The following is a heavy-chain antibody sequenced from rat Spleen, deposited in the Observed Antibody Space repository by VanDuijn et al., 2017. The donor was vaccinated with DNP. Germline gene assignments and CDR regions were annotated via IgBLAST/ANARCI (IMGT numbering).Heavy chain of an antibody. V-gene: IGHV5-27*01. CDR3: TTDFERGY. Sequence: EVQLVESGGGLVQPGRSMNLACAASGFTFSNYGMAWVRQAPKKGLEWVASISASGGSTSYRDSVKGRFTISRDNAKSTLYLQMDSLRSEDTATYYCTTDFERGYWGQGVMVTVSS. CDR1: GFTFSNYG. CDR2: ISASGGST. D-gene: IGHD1-11*01. J-gene: IGHJ2*01.